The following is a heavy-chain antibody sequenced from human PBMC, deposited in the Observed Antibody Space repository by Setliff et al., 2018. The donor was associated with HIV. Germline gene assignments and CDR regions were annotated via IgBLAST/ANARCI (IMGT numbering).Heavy chain of an antibody. CDR2: ILYGGNT. CDR1: GGSVSSRGYY. CDR3: ARPTTGVGGGAAFDI. D-gene: IGHD2-8*01. V-gene: IGHV4-39*02. J-gene: IGHJ3*02. Sequence: PSETLSLTCTVSGGSVSSRGYYWGWIRQPTGKGPEWIANILYGGNTYYNPSLKSRVTISVDTSKNHFSLKLNSVTAADTAVYFCARPTTGVGGGAAFDIWGQGTMVTVSS.